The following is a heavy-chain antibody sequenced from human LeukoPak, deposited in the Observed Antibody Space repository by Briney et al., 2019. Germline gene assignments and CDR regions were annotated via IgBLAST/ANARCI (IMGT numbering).Heavy chain of an antibody. V-gene: IGHV3-21*01. CDR2: ISSSINYI. Sequence: GGSLRLSCAASGFTFSSLSITWVRQAPGKGREWVSSISSSINYISYADTVKGRFTIYRDNAKNSLYLQANSLGAEDTAVYYCARGRPLLYSSGWSSDYWGQGALVTVSS. J-gene: IGHJ4*02. CDR1: GFTFSSLS. D-gene: IGHD6-19*01. CDR3: ARGRPLLYSSGWSSDY.